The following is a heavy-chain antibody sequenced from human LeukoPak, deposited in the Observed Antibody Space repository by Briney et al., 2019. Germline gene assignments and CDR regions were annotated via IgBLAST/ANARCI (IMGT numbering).Heavy chain of an antibody. CDR1: GGSISSYY. J-gene: IGHJ3*02. CDR3: ARGFVDTEPFDI. D-gene: IGHD5-18*01. V-gene: IGHV4-59*12. Sequence: SETLSLTCTVSGGSISSYYWSWIRQPPGKGLEWIGYIYYSGSTNYNPSLKSRVTMSVDTPKNQFSRKLSSVTAADTAVYYCARGFVDTEPFDIWGQGTMVTVSS. CDR2: IYYSGST.